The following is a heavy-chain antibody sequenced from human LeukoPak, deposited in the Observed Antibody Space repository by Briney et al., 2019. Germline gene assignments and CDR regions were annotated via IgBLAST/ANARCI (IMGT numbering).Heavy chain of an antibody. J-gene: IGHJ5*02. D-gene: IGHD2-2*01. CDR1: GGSISSSSYY. CDR3: ARPNLGYCGSTSCYDWFDP. V-gene: IGHV4-39*01. CDR2: IYYSGST. Sequence: SETLSLTCTVSGGSISSSSYYWGWIRQPPGKGLEWLGSIYYSGSTYHNPSLKSRVTISVDTSKNQFSLKLSSVTAADTAVYYCARPNLGYCGSTSCYDWFDPWGQGTLVTVSS.